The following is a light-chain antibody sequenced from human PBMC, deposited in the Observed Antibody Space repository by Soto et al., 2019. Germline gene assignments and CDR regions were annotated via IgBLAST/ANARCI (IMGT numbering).Light chain of an antibody. CDR1: QSVSSSY. Sequence: EIALTQSPATLSLSPGARAPLSCRASQSVSSSYLAWYQQKPGQAPRLLIYGASSRATGIPDRFSGSGSGTDFTLTISRLEPEDFAVYYCQQYGSSPPAFGQGTKVDI. CDR2: GAS. V-gene: IGKV3-20*01. J-gene: IGKJ1*01. CDR3: QQYGSSPPA.